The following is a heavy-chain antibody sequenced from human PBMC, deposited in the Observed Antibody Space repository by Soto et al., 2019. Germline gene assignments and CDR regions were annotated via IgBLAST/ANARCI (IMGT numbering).Heavy chain of an antibody. CDR1: GGSFINHY. CDR2: INHIGIT. J-gene: IGHJ5*02. Sequence: QVLLQQWGAGLLKPSETLSLTCAVYGGSFINHYWSWIRQPPGKGLEWIGEINHIGITNYNPSLKSRVTLSVDTFKKQCSLKLSSVAAADTAVYYCARGDILIGSRNWFDPWGQGTLVTVSS. V-gene: IGHV4-34*01. CDR3: ARGDILIGSRNWFDP. D-gene: IGHD3-9*01.